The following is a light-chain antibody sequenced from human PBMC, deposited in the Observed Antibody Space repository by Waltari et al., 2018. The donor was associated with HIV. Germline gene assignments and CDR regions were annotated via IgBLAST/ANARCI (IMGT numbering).Light chain of an antibody. J-gene: IGKJ1*01. V-gene: IGKV1-39*01. CDR3: QQSYSILWT. CDR1: QSISSY. Sequence: DIQTTQSPSSLSASVGDRVTITCRASQSISSYLNWYQQKPGKAPKLLIYAASSLQSGVPSRFSGSGSGTDFTLTISSLQPEDFASYYCQQSYSILWTFGQGTKVEIK. CDR2: AAS.